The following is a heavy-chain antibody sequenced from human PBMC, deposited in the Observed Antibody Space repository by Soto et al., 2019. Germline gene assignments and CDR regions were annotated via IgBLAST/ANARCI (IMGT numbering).Heavy chain of an antibody. CDR1: GFTFSSYA. CDR2: ISGSGGST. Sequence: GGSLRLSCAASGFTFSSYAMSWVRQAPGKGLEWVSAISGSGGSTYYADSVKGRFTISRDNSKNTLYLQMNSLRAEDTAVYYCAKGLRDLELYYLGVRGPWGQGTLVTVSS. D-gene: IGHD3-22*01. J-gene: IGHJ4*02. CDR3: AKGLRDLELYYLGVRGP. V-gene: IGHV3-23*01.